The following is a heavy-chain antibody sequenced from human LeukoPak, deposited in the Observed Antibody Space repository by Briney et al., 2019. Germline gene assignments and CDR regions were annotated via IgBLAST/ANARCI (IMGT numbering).Heavy chain of an antibody. CDR3: ARDQWYYDFWSGYYPDGNWFDP. Sequence: SETLSLTCTVSGGSISSYYWSWIRQPPGKGLEWIGYIYYSGSTNYNPSLKSRVTISVDTSKNQLSLKLSSVTAADTAVYYCARDQWYYDFWSGYYPDGNWFDPWGQGTLVTVSS. D-gene: IGHD3-3*01. CDR1: GGSISSYY. J-gene: IGHJ5*02. V-gene: IGHV4-59*01. CDR2: IYYSGST.